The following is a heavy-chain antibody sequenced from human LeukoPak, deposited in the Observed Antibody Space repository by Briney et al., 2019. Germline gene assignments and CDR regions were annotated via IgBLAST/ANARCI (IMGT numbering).Heavy chain of an antibody. D-gene: IGHD3-22*01. CDR1: GGSISSSSYY. V-gene: IGHV4-39*01. CDR2: IYYSGST. J-gene: IGHJ4*02. CDR3: ARRQRITMIVVGGAFDY. Sequence: PSETLSPTCTVSGGSISSSSYYWGWIRQPPGKGLEWIGSIYYSGSTYYNPSLKSRVTISVDTSKNQFSLKLSSVTAADTAVYYCARRQRITMIVVGGAFDYWGQGTLVTVSS.